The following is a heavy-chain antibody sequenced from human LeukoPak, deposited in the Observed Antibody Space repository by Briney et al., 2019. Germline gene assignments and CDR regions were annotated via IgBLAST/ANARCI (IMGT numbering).Heavy chain of an antibody. CDR1: GYTFTNYH. Sequence: ASLKVSCKASGYTFTNYHINWVRQAPGQGLEWMGWINPNTGDRGYAQKFQGRVSITSDTSISTAYMELGSPRSEDTAVYFCARTTSLNASGYVYWGQGTLVTVSS. V-gene: IGHV1-8*03. CDR3: ARTTSLNASGYVY. J-gene: IGHJ4*02. CDR2: INPNTGDR. D-gene: IGHD2-2*01.